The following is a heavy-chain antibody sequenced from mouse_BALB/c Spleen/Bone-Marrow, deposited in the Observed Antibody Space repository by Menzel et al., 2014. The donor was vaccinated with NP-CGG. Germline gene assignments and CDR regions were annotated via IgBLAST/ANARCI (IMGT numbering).Heavy chain of an antibody. J-gene: IGHJ4*01. Sequence: EVKVVESGGGLVQPGGSRKLSCAASGFTFSSFGMHWVRQAPEKGLEWVAYISNGSSTIYYADTVKGRFTISRDNPKNTLFLQMTSLRSEDTAMYYCARKGAMITHYYAMDYWGQGTSLTVSS. D-gene: IGHD2-4*01. V-gene: IGHV5-17*02. CDR3: ARKGAMITHYYAMDY. CDR1: GFTFSSFG. CDR2: ISNGSSTI.